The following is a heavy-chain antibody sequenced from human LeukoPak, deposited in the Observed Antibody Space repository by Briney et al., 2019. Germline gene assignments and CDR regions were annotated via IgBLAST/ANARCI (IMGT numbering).Heavy chain of an antibody. CDR2: INPNSGGT. Sequence: ASVKVSCKASGYTFTAYYMHWVRQAPGQGLEWMGWINPNSGGTSYAQKFQGRVTMTRDTSISTAYMELSRLKSDDTAVYYCARDGTTGLGYCSGSSCPTNYYFDYWGQGTLVTVSS. V-gene: IGHV1-2*02. J-gene: IGHJ4*02. CDR3: ARDGTTGLGYCSGSSCPTNYYFDY. D-gene: IGHD2-15*01. CDR1: GYTFTAYY.